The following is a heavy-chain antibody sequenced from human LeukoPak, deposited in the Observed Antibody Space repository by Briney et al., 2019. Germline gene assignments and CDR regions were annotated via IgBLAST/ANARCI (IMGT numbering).Heavy chain of an antibody. D-gene: IGHD3-3*01. J-gene: IGHJ4*02. CDR2: INPNSGGT. CDR3: ARSPRVEWLLGIDY. Sequence: GASVKVSCKASGYTFTGYYMHWVRQAPGQGLEWMGWINPNSGGTNYAQKFQGRVTMTRDTSISTAYMKLSRLRSDDTAVYYCARSPRVEWLLGIDYWGQGTLVTVSS. V-gene: IGHV1-2*02. CDR1: GYTFTGYY.